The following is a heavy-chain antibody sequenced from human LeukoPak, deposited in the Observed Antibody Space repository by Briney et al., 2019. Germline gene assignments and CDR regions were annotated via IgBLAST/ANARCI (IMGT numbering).Heavy chain of an antibody. CDR2: IIPNFGTA. D-gene: IGHD2-2*01. J-gene: IGHJ5*02. V-gene: IGHV1-69*13. Sequence: ASVKVSCKASGGTFSSYAISWVRQAPGQGLEWMGGIIPNFGTANYAQKFQGRVTITADESTSTAYMELSSLRSEDTAVYYCARDHCSSTSCYYLTDPPFDPWGQGTLVTVSS. CDR3: ARDHCSSTSCYYLTDPPFDP. CDR1: GGTFSSYA.